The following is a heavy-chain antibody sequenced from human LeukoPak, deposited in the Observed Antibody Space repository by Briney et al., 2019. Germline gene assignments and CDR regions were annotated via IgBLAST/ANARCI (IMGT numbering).Heavy chain of an antibody. D-gene: IGHD2-8*02. CDR1: GFSFSSHW. V-gene: IGHV3-7*03. J-gene: IGHJ4*02. CDR2: INQDGSEK. CDR3: ATYRQVLLPFES. Sequence: PGGSLRLSCAASGFSFSSHWMSWVRQAPGKGLEWVANINQDGSEKQYVDSVKGRFTISRDNAKNSLYLQMNSLRAEDTAIYYCATYRQVLLPFESWGQGTLVTVSS.